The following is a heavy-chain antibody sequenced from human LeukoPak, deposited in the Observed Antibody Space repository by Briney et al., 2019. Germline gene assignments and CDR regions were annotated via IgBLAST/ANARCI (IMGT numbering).Heavy chain of an antibody. D-gene: IGHD2-2*01. V-gene: IGHV3-74*01. J-gene: IGHJ3*02. Sequence: GGSLRLSCAASGFTCSSYWMHWVRQAPGKGLVWVSRINSDGSSTSYADSVKGRFTIPRDNAKNTLYLQMNSLRAEDTAVYYCARDLVVPAASSNVAFDIWGQGTMVTVSS. CDR2: INSDGSST. CDR1: GFTCSSYW. CDR3: ARDLVVPAASSNVAFDI.